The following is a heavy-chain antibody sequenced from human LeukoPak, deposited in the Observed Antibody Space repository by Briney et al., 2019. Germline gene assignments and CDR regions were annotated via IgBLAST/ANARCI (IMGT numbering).Heavy chain of an antibody. CDR2: IWYDGSNK. Sequence: PGRSLRVSCAASGFIFSNYGMHWVRQAPGKGLEWVAVIWYDGSNKYYADSVKGRFTISRDNSKNTVYLQMNSLRADDTAVYYCAREGRYTYGKGDFDYWGQGTLVTVSS. V-gene: IGHV3-33*01. J-gene: IGHJ4*02. CDR3: AREGRYTYGKGDFDY. D-gene: IGHD5-18*01. CDR1: GFIFSNYG.